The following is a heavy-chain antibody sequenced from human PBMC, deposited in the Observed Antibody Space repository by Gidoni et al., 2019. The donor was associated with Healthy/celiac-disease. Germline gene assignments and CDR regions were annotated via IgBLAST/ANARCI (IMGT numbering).Heavy chain of an antibody. J-gene: IGHJ4*02. CDR1: GGSFSGYY. CDR3: ARGRVATTRVDY. Sequence: QVQLQQWGAGLLKPSETLSLTCAVYGGSFSGYYWSWIRQPPGKGLEWIGEINHSGSTNYNPSLKSRGTISVDTSKNQFSLKLSSVTAADTAVYYCARGRVATTRVDYWGEGTLVTVSS. V-gene: IGHV4-34*01. D-gene: IGHD5-12*01. CDR2: INHSGST.